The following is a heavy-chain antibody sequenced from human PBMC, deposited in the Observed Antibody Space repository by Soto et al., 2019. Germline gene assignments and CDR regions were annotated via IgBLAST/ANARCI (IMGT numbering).Heavy chain of an antibody. Sequence: PGESLKISCKTSGYSFISYWVAWVRQKPGKGLEWMGTFYPGDSTSTYSPSFQGQVTISADKSISTAYLHLSSLKASDTAMYYCARIIGYCRNNDCSWTFDIWGQGTTVTVSS. CDR3: ARIIGYCRNNDCSWTFDI. CDR1: GYSFISYW. CDR2: FYPGDSTS. V-gene: IGHV5-51*01. J-gene: IGHJ3*02. D-gene: IGHD2-2*03.